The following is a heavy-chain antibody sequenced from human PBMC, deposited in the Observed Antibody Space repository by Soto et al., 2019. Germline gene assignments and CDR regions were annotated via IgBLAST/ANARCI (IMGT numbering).Heavy chain of an antibody. V-gene: IGHV4-34*01. CDR2: INHSGNI. Sequence: QVQLQQWGAGLLKPSEPLSLTCGVYAESFSGYFWNWIRQPPWKGLEWIGEINHSGNINYNPSLRSRVTISLDTSKNQFSLNLSSVTAADTAVYYCARGQWLQRSEYWGQGTLVTVSS. CDR3: ARGQWLQRSEY. CDR1: AESFSGYF. J-gene: IGHJ4*02. D-gene: IGHD6-19*01.